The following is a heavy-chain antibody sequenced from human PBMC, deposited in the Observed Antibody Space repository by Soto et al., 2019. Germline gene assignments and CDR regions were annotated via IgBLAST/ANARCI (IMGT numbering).Heavy chain of an antibody. D-gene: IGHD2-2*01. J-gene: IGHJ4*02. CDR1: GYTFTGYY. CDR2: INPNSGGT. V-gene: IGHV1-2*02. CDR3: ARDHHQPQYQPLVFDY. Sequence: QVQLVQSGAEVKKPGASVKVSCKASGYTFTGYYMHWVRQAPGQGLEWMGWINPNSGGTNYAQKFQGRVTMTRDTSMSTADMELSRLRSDDTAVYYCARDHHQPQYQPLVFDYWGQGTLVTVSS.